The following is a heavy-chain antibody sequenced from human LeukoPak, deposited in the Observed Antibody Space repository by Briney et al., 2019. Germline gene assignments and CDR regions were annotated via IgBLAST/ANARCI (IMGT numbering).Heavy chain of an antibody. CDR2: INHSGST. CDR1: GGSFSGYY. D-gene: IGHD3-3*01. J-gene: IGHJ5*02. Sequence: SETLSLTCAVYGGSFSGYYWSWIRQPPGKGLEWIGEINHSGSTNYNPSLKSRLSISLDTAKNQISLKLSSVTVADTAVYYCARDRHIAVFGVVPHRWFDPWGQGALVTVSS. CDR3: ARDRHIAVFGVVPHRWFDP. V-gene: IGHV4-34*01.